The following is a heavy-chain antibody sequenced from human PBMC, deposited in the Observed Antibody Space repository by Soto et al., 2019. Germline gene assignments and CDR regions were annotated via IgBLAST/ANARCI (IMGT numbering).Heavy chain of an antibody. D-gene: IGHD3-10*01. Sequence: VASVTVSCKASGGTFSSYAISWVRQVPGQGLEWMGGIIPIFGTANYAQKFQGRVTITADESTSTAYMELSSLRSEDTAVYYCASSYGGAPDYWGQGTMVTVSS. CDR1: GGTFSSYA. J-gene: IGHJ4*02. CDR3: ASSYGGAPDY. V-gene: IGHV1-69*13. CDR2: IIPIFGTA.